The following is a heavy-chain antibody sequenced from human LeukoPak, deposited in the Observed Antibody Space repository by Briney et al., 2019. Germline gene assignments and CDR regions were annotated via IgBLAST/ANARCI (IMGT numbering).Heavy chain of an antibody. V-gene: IGHV4-61*02. CDR1: GGSISSGSYY. D-gene: IGHD2-15*01. CDR3: ARVVVAATRYFDY. Sequence: SETLSLTCTVSGGSISSGSYYWSWIRQPAGKGLEWIGRIYTSGSTNYNPSLKSRVTISVDTSKNQFSLKLSSVTAADTAVYYRARVVVAATRYFDYWGQGTLVTVSS. CDR2: IYTSGST. J-gene: IGHJ4*02.